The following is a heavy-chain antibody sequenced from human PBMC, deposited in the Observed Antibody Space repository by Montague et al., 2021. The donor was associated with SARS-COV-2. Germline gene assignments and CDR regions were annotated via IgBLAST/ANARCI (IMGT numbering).Heavy chain of an antibody. J-gene: IGHJ5*02. CDR1: GDSISRNNLY. V-gene: IGHV4-61*02. CDR2: ISTTGSP. Sequence: TLSLTCTLSGDSISRNNLYWTWIRQPAGKGPEWIGRISTTGSPEYNRSLKSRVTLSLDTSKNQFSLRLSSVTAADTAMYYCTIEGHITTICSGCPRNWFDPWGQGTLVTVSS. CDR3: TIEGHITTICSGCPRNWFDP. D-gene: IGHD2-2*01.